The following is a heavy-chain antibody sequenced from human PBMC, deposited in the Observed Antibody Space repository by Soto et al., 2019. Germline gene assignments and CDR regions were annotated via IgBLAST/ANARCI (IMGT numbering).Heavy chain of an antibody. V-gene: IGHV3-9*01. J-gene: IGHJ4*02. CDR2: ISWNSGSI. D-gene: IGHD6-6*01. Sequence: PGGSLRLSCAASGFTFSSSWMHWVRQAPGKGLEWVSGISWNSGSIGYADSVKGRFTISRDNAKNSLYLQMNSLRAEDTALYYCAKAVSSSSPFFDYWGQGTLVTVSS. CDR3: AKAVSSSSPFFDY. CDR1: GFTFSSSW.